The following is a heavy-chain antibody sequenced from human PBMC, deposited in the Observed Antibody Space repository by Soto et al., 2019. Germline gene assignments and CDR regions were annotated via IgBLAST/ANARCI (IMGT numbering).Heavy chain of an antibody. D-gene: IGHD2-15*01. CDR1: RYTFTSYS. CDR3: ARDGGIVVHYYFDY. CDR2: INHSGGSK. V-gene: IGHV1-46*01. Sequence: PSVEVSFQASRYTFTSYSMHWVRQSPGQGLEWKGMINHSGGSKSYTQKFQGRVTMTRDTSTSSVYRELSSLRSDDTDVYYCARDGGIVVHYYFDYWGQGTLVTVSS. J-gene: IGHJ4*02.